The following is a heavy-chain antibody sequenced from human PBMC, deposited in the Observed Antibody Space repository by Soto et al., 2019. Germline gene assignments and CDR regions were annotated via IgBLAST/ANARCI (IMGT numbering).Heavy chain of an antibody. CDR3: AHRGRSGYYRVSFDY. CDR2: IYWDDDK. J-gene: IGHJ4*02. Sequence: SGPTLVNPTQTLTLTCTFSGFSLTTSGVGVGWIRQPPGKALEWLALIYWDDDKRYSPSLKSRLTITKDTSKNQVVLTMTNMDPVDTATYYCAHRGRSGYYRVSFDYWGQGTPVTVSS. CDR1: GFSLTTSGVG. D-gene: IGHD3-22*01. V-gene: IGHV2-5*02.